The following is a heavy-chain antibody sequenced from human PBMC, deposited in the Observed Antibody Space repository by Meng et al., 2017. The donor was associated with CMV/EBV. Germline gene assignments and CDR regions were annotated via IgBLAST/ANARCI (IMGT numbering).Heavy chain of an antibody. J-gene: IGHJ6*02. D-gene: IGHD3-3*01. CDR2: ISSSGSTI. CDR1: GFTFSSYE. Sequence: GGSLRLSCAASGFTFSSYEMNWVRQAPGKGLEWVSYISSSGSTIYYADSVEGRFTISRDNAKNSLYLQMNSLRAEDTAVYYCARDPYDFWSGYYHYGMDVWGQGTTVTVSS. V-gene: IGHV3-48*03. CDR3: ARDPYDFWSGYYHYGMDV.